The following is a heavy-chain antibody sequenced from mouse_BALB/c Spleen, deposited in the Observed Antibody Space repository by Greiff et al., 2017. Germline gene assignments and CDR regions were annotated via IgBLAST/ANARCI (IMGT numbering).Heavy chain of an antibody. CDR2: IRLKSNNYAT. J-gene: IGHJ3*01. CDR1: GFTFSNYW. V-gene: IGHV6-6*02. D-gene: IGHD1-1*02. CDR3: TKGGNWFAY. Sequence: EVKLMESGGGLVQPGGSMKLSCVASGFTFSNYWMNWVRQSPEKGLEWVAEIRLKSNNYATHYAESVKGRFTISRDDSKSSVYLQMNNLRAEDTGIYYCTKGGNWFAYWGQGTLVTVSA.